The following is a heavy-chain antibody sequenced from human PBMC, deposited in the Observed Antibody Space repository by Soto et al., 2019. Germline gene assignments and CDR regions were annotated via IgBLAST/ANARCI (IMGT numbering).Heavy chain of an antibody. CDR2: MCYSGST. V-gene: IGHV4-39*01. D-gene: IGHD3-10*01. CDR3: AGGRGDYYYGMDV. Sequence: QLQLQESGPGLVKASETLSPTCTVSGGSISSSSYYWGWIRQPPGKGLEWIGSMCYSGSTYYNPSLKRRGTISVDPSKNQFPLRLSSVTAADTAVDYCAGGRGDYYYGMDVWGQGTTVTVSS. CDR1: GGSISSSSYY. J-gene: IGHJ6*02.